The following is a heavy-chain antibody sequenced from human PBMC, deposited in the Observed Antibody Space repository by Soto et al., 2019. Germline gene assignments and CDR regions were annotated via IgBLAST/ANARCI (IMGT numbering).Heavy chain of an antibody. D-gene: IGHD6-13*01. CDR2: INAGNGNT. Sequence: ASVKVSCKASGYTFTSYAMHWVRQATGQRLEWMGWINAGNGNTKYSQKSQGRVTITRDTSASTAYMELSSLRSEDTAVYYCARDLGAAAGYGMDVWGQGTTVTVSS. CDR1: GYTFTSYA. CDR3: ARDLGAAAGYGMDV. V-gene: IGHV1-3*01. J-gene: IGHJ6*02.